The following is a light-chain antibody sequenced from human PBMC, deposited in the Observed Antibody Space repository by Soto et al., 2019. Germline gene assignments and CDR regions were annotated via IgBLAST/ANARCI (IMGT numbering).Light chain of an antibody. CDR2: GVS. CDR3: QQYDCSRT. CDR1: QSVSNSY. V-gene: IGKV3-20*01. J-gene: IGKJ1*01. Sequence: DIVLTQSPGTLSLSPGERATLSCRASQSVSNSYLAWYQQKPGQAPRLLIYGVSSRATGIPDRFSGSGSGTDFTLTISRLEPEDFAVYYCQQYDCSRTFGQGTKVEIK.